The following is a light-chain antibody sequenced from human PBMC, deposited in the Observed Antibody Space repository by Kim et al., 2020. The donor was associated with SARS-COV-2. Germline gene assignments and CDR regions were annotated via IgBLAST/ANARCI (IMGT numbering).Light chain of an antibody. CDR3: QAWDSSTVV. J-gene: IGLJ2*01. Sequence: SVSPGQTASITCSGDKLGDKYACWYQQKPGQSPVLVIYQDSKRPSGIPERFSGSNAGKTATLTISGTQAMDEADYYGQAWDSSTVVFGGGTQLTVL. CDR2: QDS. V-gene: IGLV3-1*01. CDR1: KLGDKY.